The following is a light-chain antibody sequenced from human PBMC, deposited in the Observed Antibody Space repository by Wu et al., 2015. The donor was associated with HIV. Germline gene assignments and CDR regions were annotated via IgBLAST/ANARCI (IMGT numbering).Light chain of an antibody. V-gene: IGKV3-20*01. CDR2: GAS. Sequence: EIVLTQSPGTLSLSPGERATLSCRASQSVSSSYLAWYQQKPGQAPRLLIYGASSRATGIPDRSSGSGSGTDFTLTISRLDPEDFAVYYCQQYGSSSWTFGQGTKGGN. CDR3: QQYGSSSWT. CDR1: QSVSSSY. J-gene: IGKJ1*01.